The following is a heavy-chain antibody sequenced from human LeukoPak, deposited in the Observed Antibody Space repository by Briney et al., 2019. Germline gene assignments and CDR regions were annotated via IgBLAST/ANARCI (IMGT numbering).Heavy chain of an antibody. V-gene: IGHV3-11*04. CDR1: GFTFSDYY. CDR2: ISSSGSTI. J-gene: IGHJ4*02. CDR3: ASTYDFWSGYSDPFDY. Sequence: GGSLRLSCAASGFTFSDYYMSWIRQAPGKGLEWVSYISSSGSTIYYADSVKGRFTISRDNAKNSLYLQMNSLRAEDTAVYYCASTYDFWSGYSDPFDYWGQGTLVTVSS. D-gene: IGHD3-3*01.